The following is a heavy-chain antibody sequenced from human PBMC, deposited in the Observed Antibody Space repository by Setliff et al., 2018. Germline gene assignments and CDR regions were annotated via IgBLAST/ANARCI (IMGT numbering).Heavy chain of an antibody. CDR1: GYTFTSYG. CDR3: ARXRSSGWYVWGYYYYGMDV. D-gene: IGHD6-19*01. CDR2: ISAYNGNT. J-gene: IGHJ6*02. V-gene: IGHV1-18*01. Sequence: GASVKVSCKASGYTFTSYGISWVRQAPGQGLEWMGWISAYNGNTNYAQKLQGRVTMTTXXXTSTAYMXXXXXXXXXXXXYYCARXRSSGWYVWGYYYYGMDVWGQGTTVTVSS.